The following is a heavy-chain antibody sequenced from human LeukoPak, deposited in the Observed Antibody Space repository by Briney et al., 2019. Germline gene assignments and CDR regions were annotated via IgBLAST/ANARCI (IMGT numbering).Heavy chain of an antibody. Sequence: SETLSLTCTVSGGSIGSYFWSWIRQPPGKGLEWIGYIYYSGSTNYNPSLKSRVTISVDTSKNQFSLKLNSVTAADTAVYYCARSATHSWFDPWGQGTLVTVSS. CDR1: GGSIGSYF. J-gene: IGHJ5*02. V-gene: IGHV4-59*01. CDR2: IYYSGST. D-gene: IGHD2-15*01. CDR3: ARSATHSWFDP.